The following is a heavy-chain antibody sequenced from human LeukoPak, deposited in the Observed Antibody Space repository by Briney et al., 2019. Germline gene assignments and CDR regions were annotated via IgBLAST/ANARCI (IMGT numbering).Heavy chain of an antibody. CDR2: ISSTSSYI. J-gene: IGHJ4*02. V-gene: IGHV3-21*01. CDR1: GFTFSRYS. CDR3: ARDDTYYDSSGYYLDY. Sequence: GGSLRLSCAASGFTFSRYSMNWVRQAPGKGLEWVSSISSTSSYIYYADSVKGRFTISRDNAKNSLYLQMNSLRAEDTAVYYCARDDTYYDSSGYYLDYWGQGTLVTVSS. D-gene: IGHD3-22*01.